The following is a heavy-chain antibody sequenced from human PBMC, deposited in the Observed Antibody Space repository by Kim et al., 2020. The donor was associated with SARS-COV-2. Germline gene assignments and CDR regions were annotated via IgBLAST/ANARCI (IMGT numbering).Heavy chain of an antibody. CDR3: ARRIVGATRGGYYYYGMDV. CDR1: GYSFTSYW. V-gene: IGHV5-10-1*01. Sequence: GESLKISCKGSGYSFTSYWISWVRQMPGKGLEWMGRIDPSDSYTNYSPSFQGHVTISADKSISTAYLQWSSLKASDTAMYYCARRIVGATRGGYYYYGMDVWGQGTTVTVSS. CDR2: IDPSDSYT. J-gene: IGHJ6*02. D-gene: IGHD1-26*01.